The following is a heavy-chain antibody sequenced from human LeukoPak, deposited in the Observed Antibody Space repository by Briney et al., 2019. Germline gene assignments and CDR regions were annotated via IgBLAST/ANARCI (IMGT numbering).Heavy chain of an antibody. CDR3: ARSSGGPPDQYYYYGMDV. J-gene: IGHJ6*02. CDR2: ISSSGSTI. Sequence: PGGSLRLSCAASGFTFSDYYMSWIRQAPGKGLEWVSYISSSGSTIYYADSVKGRFTISRDNAKNSLELQMNSLRAEDTAVYYSARSSGGPPDQYYYYGMDVWGHGTTVTVSS. CDR1: GFTFSDYY. V-gene: IGHV3-11*01. D-gene: IGHD3-16*01.